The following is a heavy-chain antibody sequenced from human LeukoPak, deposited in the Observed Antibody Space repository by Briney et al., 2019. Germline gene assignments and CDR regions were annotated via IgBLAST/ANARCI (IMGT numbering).Heavy chain of an antibody. D-gene: IGHD5-12*01. V-gene: IGHV1-24*01. CDR1: GYTLTELS. J-gene: IGHJ5*02. CDR2: FDPEDGGT. CDR3: ATWWLRLGNWFDP. Sequence: ASVKVSCKVSGYTLTELSMHWVRQAPGQGLEWMGGFDPEDGGTNYAQKFQGGVTMTVDTYTDTANMLLRNLRSEDTAVYYGATWWLRLGNWFDPWGQGTLVTVSS.